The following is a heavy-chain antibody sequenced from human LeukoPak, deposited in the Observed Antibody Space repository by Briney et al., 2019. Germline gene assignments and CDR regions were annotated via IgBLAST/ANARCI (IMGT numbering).Heavy chain of an antibody. CDR1: GFTFSSYA. CDR3: AKPGYYYDSSGYCFDY. Sequence: GGSLRLSCAASGFTFSSYAVSWVRQAPGKGLEWVSAISGSGGSTYYADSVKGRFTISRDNSKNTLYLQMNSLRAEDTAVYYCAKPGYYYDSSGYCFDYWGQGTLVTVSS. J-gene: IGHJ4*02. CDR2: ISGSGGST. V-gene: IGHV3-23*01. D-gene: IGHD3-22*01.